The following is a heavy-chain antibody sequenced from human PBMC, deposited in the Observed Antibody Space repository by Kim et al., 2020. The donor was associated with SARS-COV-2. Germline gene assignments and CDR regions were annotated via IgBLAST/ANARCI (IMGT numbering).Heavy chain of an antibody. CDR3: TRGASGTPYDTNVMDV. V-gene: IGHV3-53*01. J-gene: IGHJ6*02. D-gene: IGHD1-1*01. Sequence: SVKGRFTISRDTAKTTLYLQMNSLRAEDTALYYCTRGASGTPYDTNVMDVWGQGTTVTVS.